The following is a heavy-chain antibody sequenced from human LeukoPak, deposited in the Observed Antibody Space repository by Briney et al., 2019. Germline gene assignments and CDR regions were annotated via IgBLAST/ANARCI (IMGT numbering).Heavy chain of an antibody. CDR2: INPNSGGT. J-gene: IGHJ4*02. Sequence: VSVKVSCKASGYTFTGYYMHWVRQAPGQGLDWMGWINPNSGGTKYAQNFQGRVTLTTDTSINTAYMELSSLRSDDTAVYYCAREGRNGYNEGYFDYWGQGTLVTVSS. CDR1: GYTFTGYY. V-gene: IGHV1-2*02. D-gene: IGHD5-24*01. CDR3: AREGRNGYNEGYFDY.